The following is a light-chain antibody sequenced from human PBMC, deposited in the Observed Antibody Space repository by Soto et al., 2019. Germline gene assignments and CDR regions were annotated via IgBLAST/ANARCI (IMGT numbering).Light chain of an antibody. CDR3: SSYTRSSTVI. V-gene: IGLV2-14*01. CDR1: SSDVGGYNY. J-gene: IGLJ2*01. Sequence: QSALTQPASVSGSPGQSISISCTRTSSDVGGYNYVSWYQQHPGKVPKLMIYEVSDRPSGVSNRFSGSKSGNTASLTISGLQAEDEADYYCSSYTRSSTVIFGGGTQLTVL. CDR2: EVS.